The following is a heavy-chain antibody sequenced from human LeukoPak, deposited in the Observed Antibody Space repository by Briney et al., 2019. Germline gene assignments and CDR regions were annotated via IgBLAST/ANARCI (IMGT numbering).Heavy chain of an antibody. J-gene: IGHJ3*02. CDR3: AKDMNYYGSGSYRWGAFDI. Sequence: PARSLRLSCAASGFTFDDYAMHWVRHAPGKGLEWVAGISWNSGSIGYADSVNGRFTISRDNAKNSLYLQMNSLRAEDMALYYCAKDMNYYGSGSYRWGAFDIWGQGTMVTVSS. CDR2: ISWNSGSI. CDR1: GFTFDDYA. V-gene: IGHV3-9*03. D-gene: IGHD3-10*01.